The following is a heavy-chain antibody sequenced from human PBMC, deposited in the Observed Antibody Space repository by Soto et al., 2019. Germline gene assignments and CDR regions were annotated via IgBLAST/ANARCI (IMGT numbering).Heavy chain of an antibody. D-gene: IGHD3-10*01. CDR2: ISGSGGST. CDR3: AKVMVRGVHALYYYYYMDV. CDR1: GFTFSNYA. V-gene: IGHV3-23*01. Sequence: PGGSLRLSCAASGFTFSNYAMSWVRQAPGKGLEWVSAISGSGGSTYYADSVKGRFTISRDNSKNTLYLQMNSLRAEDTAVYYCAKVMVRGVHALYYYYYMDVWGKGTKVTVSS. J-gene: IGHJ6*03.